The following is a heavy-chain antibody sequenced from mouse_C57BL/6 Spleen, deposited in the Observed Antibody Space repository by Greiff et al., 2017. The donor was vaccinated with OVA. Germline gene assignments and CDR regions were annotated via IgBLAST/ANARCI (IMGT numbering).Heavy chain of an antibody. CDR1: GYAFSSYW. V-gene: IGHV1-80*01. CDR3: ARGAPYYSNDD. J-gene: IGHJ2*01. CDR2: IYPGDGDT. Sequence: QVQLQQSGAELVKPGASVKISCKASGYAFSSYWMNWVKQRPGQGLEWIGQIYPGDGDTNYNGKFKGKATLTADKSSSTAYMQLSSLTSEDAAVYFCARGAPYYSNDDWGQGTTLTVSS. D-gene: IGHD2-5*01.